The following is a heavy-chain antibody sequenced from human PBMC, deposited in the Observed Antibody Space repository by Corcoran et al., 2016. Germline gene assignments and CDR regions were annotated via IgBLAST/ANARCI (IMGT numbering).Heavy chain of an antibody. D-gene: IGHD3-22*01. V-gene: IGHV2-70*04. CDR2: IDCHDDK. CDR1: GFSLCTSGMR. J-gene: IGHJ4*02. CDR3: VRGLGSITMNFDY. Sequence: QVTLKESGPALVKPTQTLTLTCTFSGFSLCTSGMRVRWIRQPPGKALEWLVRIDCHDDKFYSTSLKTRLTISKDTSNTQVVLTMTNLDPVDTDTSYSVRGLGSITMNFDYWRQGTRVTVS.